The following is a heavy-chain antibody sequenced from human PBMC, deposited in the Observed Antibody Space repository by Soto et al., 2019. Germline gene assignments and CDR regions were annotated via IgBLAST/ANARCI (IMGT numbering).Heavy chain of an antibody. CDR3: ARVVVVAASPFDYYGMDV. D-gene: IGHD2-15*01. Sequence: GGSLRPSCAASGSTSSTYSINWVRQPQGAGLEGVSSISSSSSFIYSAESVKGRFTISRDNAKNSLYLQMNSLRAEDTAVYYCARVVVVAASPFDYYGMDVWGQGTTVTVSS. CDR1: GSTSSTYS. J-gene: IGHJ6*02. CDR2: ISSSSSFI. V-gene: IGHV3-21*01.